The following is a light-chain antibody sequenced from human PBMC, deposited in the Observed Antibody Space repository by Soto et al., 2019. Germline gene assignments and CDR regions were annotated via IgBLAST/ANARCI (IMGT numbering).Light chain of an antibody. J-gene: IGLJ3*02. Sequence: QSVLTQSSSASASLGSSVNLTCTLSSGHSSDIIAWHQQQPGKAPRYLMKLEGSGSYNKGSGVPDRFSGSSSGADRYLTVSILQFEDEADYYCETWDSNTRVFGGGTKVTVL. CDR2: LEGSGSY. CDR3: ETWDSNTRV. V-gene: IGLV4-60*02. CDR1: SGHSSDI.